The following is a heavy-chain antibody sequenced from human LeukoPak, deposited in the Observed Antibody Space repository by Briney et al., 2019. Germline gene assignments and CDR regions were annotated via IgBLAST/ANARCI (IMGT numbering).Heavy chain of an antibody. V-gene: IGHV4-59*01. CDR2: IYYSVST. CDR1: GGSISSYY. Sequence: MASETLSLTCTVSGGSISSYYGSWIRQPPGKGLEWIGYIYYSVSTNYNPSLKSRATISVDTSKNQSSLKLSSVTAADTVVYYCARVHASSYCSGGSCYYFDSWWYFDLWGRGTMVTVSS. J-gene: IGHJ2*01. D-gene: IGHD2-15*01. CDR3: ARVHASSYCSGGSCYYFDSWWYFDL.